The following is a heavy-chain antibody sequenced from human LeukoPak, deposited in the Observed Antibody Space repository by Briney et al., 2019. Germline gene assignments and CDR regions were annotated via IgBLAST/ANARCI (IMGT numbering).Heavy chain of an antibody. J-gene: IGHJ3*02. CDR3: ARTPLTTVPLDAFDI. CDR1: GGSISSSSYY. CDR2: IYYSGST. D-gene: IGHD4-17*01. Sequence: SETLSLTCTVSGGSISSSSYYWGWIRRPPGKGLEWIGSIYYSGSTYYNPSLKSRVTISVDTSKNQFSLKLSSVTAADTAVYYCARTPLTTVPLDAFDIWGQGTMVTVSS. V-gene: IGHV4-39*01.